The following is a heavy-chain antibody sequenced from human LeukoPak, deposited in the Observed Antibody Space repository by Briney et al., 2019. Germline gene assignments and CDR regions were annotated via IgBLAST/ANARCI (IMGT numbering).Heavy chain of an antibody. J-gene: IGHJ3*02. V-gene: IGHV3-7*01. Sequence: GGSLRLSCAASGFTFSSYWMSWVRQAPGKGLEWVANIKQDGSEKYYVDSVKGRFTISRDNAKNSLYLQMNSLRAEDTAVYYCARDSGGDNWNLLPHAFDIWGQGTMVTVSS. CDR3: ARDSGGDNWNLLPHAFDI. D-gene: IGHD1-20*01. CDR2: IKQDGSEK. CDR1: GFTFSSYW.